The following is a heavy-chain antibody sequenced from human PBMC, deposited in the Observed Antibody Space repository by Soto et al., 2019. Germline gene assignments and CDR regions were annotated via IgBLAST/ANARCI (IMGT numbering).Heavy chain of an antibody. J-gene: IGHJ3*02. CDR3: AREVGGYYDSSGYHHHDAFDI. Sequence: ASVKVSCKASGYTFSSYYMHWVRQAPGQGLEWMGIINPSGGSTTYAQKFQGRVTMTRDTSTSTVYMELSSLRSEDTAVYYCAREVGGYYDSSGYHHHDAFDIWGQGTMVTVSS. CDR1: GYTFSSYY. V-gene: IGHV1-46*01. D-gene: IGHD3-22*01. CDR2: INPSGGST.